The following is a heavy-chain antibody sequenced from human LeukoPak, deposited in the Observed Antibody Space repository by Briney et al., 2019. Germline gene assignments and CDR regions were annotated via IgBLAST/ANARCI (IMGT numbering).Heavy chain of an antibody. CDR2: TSSSGSTI. J-gene: IGHJ4*02. CDR3: ASLRYDILTGYCDY. Sequence: GGSLRLSCAASGFTFSDYYMSWIRQAPGKGLEWVSYTSSSGSTIYYADSVKGRFTISRDNAKNSLYLQMNSLRAEDTAVYYCASLRYDILTGYCDYWGQGTLVTVSS. V-gene: IGHV3-11*01. D-gene: IGHD3-9*01. CDR1: GFTFSDYY.